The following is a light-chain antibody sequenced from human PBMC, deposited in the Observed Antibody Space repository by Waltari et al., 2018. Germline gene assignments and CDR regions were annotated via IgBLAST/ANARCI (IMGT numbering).Light chain of an antibody. Sequence: QSVLTQPPSVSAAPGRRVTISCTGDISNIGAGYDVHWYQQLPETSPQLLTLGNKPRPSGAPDRFSPYRYGTSASLAITGLQAEDEADYYCQSFYGRRTLFGGGTKLTVL. CDR2: GNK. CDR1: ISNIGAGYD. V-gene: IGLV1-40*01. J-gene: IGLJ2*01. CDR3: QSFYGRRTL.